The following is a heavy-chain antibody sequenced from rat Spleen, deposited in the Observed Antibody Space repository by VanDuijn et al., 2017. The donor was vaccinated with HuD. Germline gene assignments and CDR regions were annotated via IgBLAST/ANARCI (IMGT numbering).Heavy chain of an antibody. CDR2: IWTGGST. CDR1: GFSLTSYN. CDR3: ARLEGITSDWFAY. D-gene: IGHD1-4*01. Sequence: QVQLKESGPDLVQPSQTLSLTCTVSGFSLTSYNVHWVRQPTGKGLEWMGVIWTGGSTDYNSALKSRLSISRDTSKSQVFLKMNSLQPEDTGTYYCARLEGITSDWFAYWGQGTLVTVSS. J-gene: IGHJ3*01. V-gene: IGHV2-30*01.